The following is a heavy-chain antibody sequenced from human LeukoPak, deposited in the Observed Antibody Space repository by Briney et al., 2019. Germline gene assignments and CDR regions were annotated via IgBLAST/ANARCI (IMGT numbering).Heavy chain of an antibody. CDR3: ARGNYDILTGYRGYYYMDV. V-gene: IGHV4-39*01. J-gene: IGHJ6*03. CDR1: GGSISSSSYC. D-gene: IGHD3-9*01. Sequence: SETLSLTCTVSGGSISSSSYCWGWIRQPPGKGLEWIGSVYYSGSTYYNPSLKSRVTISVDTSKNQFSLKLSSVTAADTAVYYCARGNYDILTGYRGYYYMDVWGKGTTVTVSS. CDR2: VYYSGST.